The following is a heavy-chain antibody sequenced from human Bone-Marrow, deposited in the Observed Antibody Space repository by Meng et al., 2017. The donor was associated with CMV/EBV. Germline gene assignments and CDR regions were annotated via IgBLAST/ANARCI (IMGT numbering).Heavy chain of an antibody. CDR2: IYYSGST. D-gene: IGHD2-2*02. V-gene: IGHV4-59*01. J-gene: IGHJ6*02. CDR1: GGSISIYY. CDR3: ARDLWVPAAIPNYYYYYGMVV. Sequence: SETLSLTCTVPGGSISIYYWSWIRQPPGKGLEWIGYIYYSGSTNYNPSLKSRVTISVDTSKNQFSLKLSSVTAADTAVYYCARDLWVPAAIPNYYYYYGMVVWGQGTMVTVSS.